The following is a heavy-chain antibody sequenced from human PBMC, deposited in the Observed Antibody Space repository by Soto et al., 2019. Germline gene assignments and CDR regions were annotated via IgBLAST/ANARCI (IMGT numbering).Heavy chain of an antibody. V-gene: IGHV4-31*03. CDR1: GGSLSNDNYY. J-gene: IGHJ4*02. CDR3: ARGPYYYDSSGYYLAHFDY. D-gene: IGHD3-22*01. Sequence: SETLSLTCTVSGGSLSNDNYYWNWIRQHPGKGLEWIGYIYYSGSTYYNPSLKSRVTISVDTSKNQFSLKLSSVTAADTAVYYCARGPYYYDSSGYYLAHFDYWGQGTLVTVSS. CDR2: IYYSGST.